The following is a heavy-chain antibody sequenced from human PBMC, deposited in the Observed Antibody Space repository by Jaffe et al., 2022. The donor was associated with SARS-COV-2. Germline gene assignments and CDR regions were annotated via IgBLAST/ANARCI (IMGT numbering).Heavy chain of an antibody. CDR1: GFTFSEYA. CDR3: AKASRQEVVYDRTSFNYYHHMDV. CDR2: VSDSGGST. J-gene: IGHJ6*03. Sequence: EVQLVGSGGGWVQPGGSLRLSCAASGFTFSEYAMTWVRQAPGKGLEWVSTVSDSGGSTYYADSVKGRLTISRDNSKSTLYLQMNGLRAEDTATYYCAKASRQEVVYDRTSFNYYHHMDVWGKGTTVTVSS. V-gene: IGHV3-23*04. D-gene: IGHD2-8*02.